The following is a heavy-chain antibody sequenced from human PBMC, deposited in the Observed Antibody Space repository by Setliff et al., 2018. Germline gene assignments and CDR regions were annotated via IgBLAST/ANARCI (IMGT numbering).Heavy chain of an antibody. Sequence: ASVKVSCKASGSTFTSYYTHWVRQAPGQGLEWLGRIDPNSGGTDYAQRFQGRVTMSGDTSISTAYMELSGLRSDDTAIYYCARDTGEIRGDYGAFNIWGQGTMVTVSS. CDR2: IDPNSGGT. CDR3: ARDTGEIRGDYGAFNI. CDR1: GSTFTSYY. V-gene: IGHV1-2*06. D-gene: IGHD4-17*01. J-gene: IGHJ3*02.